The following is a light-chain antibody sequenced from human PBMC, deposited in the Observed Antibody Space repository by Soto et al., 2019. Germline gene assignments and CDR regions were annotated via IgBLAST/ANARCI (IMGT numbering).Light chain of an antibody. CDR2: DAS. V-gene: IGKV3-11*01. Sequence: EIVLTQSPATLSLSLGERVTLSCRASQNVSTYLAWYQQKPGQAPRLLIYDASNRSTGIPARFSGSGSGTDFTLTISSLEPEYFAVYYCQQRTNWLTFGPGTKVDIK. J-gene: IGKJ3*01. CDR3: QQRTNWLT. CDR1: QNVSTY.